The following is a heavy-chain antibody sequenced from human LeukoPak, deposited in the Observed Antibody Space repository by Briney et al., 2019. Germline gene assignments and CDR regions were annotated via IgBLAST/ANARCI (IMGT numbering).Heavy chain of an antibody. CDR3: ARGYDH. CDR2: INPNSGGT. J-gene: IGHJ5*02. Sequence: ASVKVSCXASGYTFSGYYLFWVRQAPGHGLEYMGWINPNSGGTNYAQKFQGRVTMTTDTSISTAYMELSRLTSDDTAVYYCARGYDHWGQGTLVTVS. CDR1: GYTFSGYY. V-gene: IGHV1-2*02.